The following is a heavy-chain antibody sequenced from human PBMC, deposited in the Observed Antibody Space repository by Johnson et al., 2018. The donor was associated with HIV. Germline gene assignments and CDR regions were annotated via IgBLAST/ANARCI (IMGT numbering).Heavy chain of an antibody. CDR3: AKSGYSGSYDRMGAFDI. V-gene: IGHV3-33*06. D-gene: IGHD1-26*01. J-gene: IGHJ3*02. CDR1: GFTFSSYG. Sequence: QMQLVESGGGVVQPGRSLRLSCAASGFTFSSYGMHWVRQAPGKGLEWVAVIWYDGSNKYYADSVKGRFTISRDNSKNTLYLQMNSLRAEDTAVYYCAKSGYSGSYDRMGAFDIWGQGTMVTVSS. CDR2: IWYDGSNK.